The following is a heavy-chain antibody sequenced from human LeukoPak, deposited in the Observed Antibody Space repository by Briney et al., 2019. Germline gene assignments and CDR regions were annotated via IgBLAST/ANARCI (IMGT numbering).Heavy chain of an antibody. Sequence: GGSLRLSCAASGFTFSTYAMHWVRQAPGKGLEWVAVISCDGSNRYYADSVKGRFTISRDNSKNTYHLQMNSLRAEDTAVYYCAQINYYGSGSYIAAYGMDVWGQGTTVTVSS. CDR3: AQINYYGSGSYIAAYGMDV. CDR2: ISCDGSNR. CDR1: GFTFSTYA. D-gene: IGHD3-10*01. V-gene: IGHV3-30-3*01. J-gene: IGHJ6*02.